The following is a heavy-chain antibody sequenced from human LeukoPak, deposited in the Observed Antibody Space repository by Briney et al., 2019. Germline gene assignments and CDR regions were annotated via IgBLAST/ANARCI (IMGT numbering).Heavy chain of an antibody. D-gene: IGHD7-27*01. CDR3: ARDGDLSLDP. Sequence: SETLSLTCAVSGGSISSGGYSWSWIRQHPGKGLEWIGYIYYSGSTYYNPSLKSRVTISVDTSKNQFSLKLSSVTAADTAVYYCARDGDLSLDPWGQGTLVTVSS. CDR2: IYYSGST. V-gene: IGHV4-31*11. J-gene: IGHJ5*02. CDR1: GGSISSGGYS.